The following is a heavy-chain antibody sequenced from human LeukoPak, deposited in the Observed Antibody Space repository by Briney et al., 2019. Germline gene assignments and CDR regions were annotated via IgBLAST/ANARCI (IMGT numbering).Heavy chain of an antibody. V-gene: IGHV1-8*03. D-gene: IGHD6-13*01. CDR2: MNPNSGNT. J-gene: IGHJ6*03. CDR3: ASNLPYSSSWYYYYYYMDV. Sequence: GASVKVSCKASGYTFTSYDINWVRQATGQGLERMGWMNPNSGNTGYAQKFQGRVTITRNTSISTAYMELSSLRSEDTTVYYCASNLPYSSSWYYYYYYMDVWGKGTTVTVSS. CDR1: GYTFTSYD.